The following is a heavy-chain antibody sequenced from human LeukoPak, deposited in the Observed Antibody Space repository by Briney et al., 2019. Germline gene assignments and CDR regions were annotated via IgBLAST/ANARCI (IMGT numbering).Heavy chain of an antibody. CDR1: GYTFTSYY. J-gene: IGHJ6*02. CDR2: LHPSGGST. CDR3: AREVSTYYDFWSGPRTLYYGMDV. Sequence: ASVKVSCKASGYTFTSYYMDWVRQAPGQGLEWMGILHPSGGSTSYAQKSQGRVTMTRDTSTCTVYMELSSLRSEDTAVYYCAREVSTYYDFWSGPRTLYYGMDVWGQGTTVTVSS. V-gene: IGHV1-46*01. D-gene: IGHD3-3*01.